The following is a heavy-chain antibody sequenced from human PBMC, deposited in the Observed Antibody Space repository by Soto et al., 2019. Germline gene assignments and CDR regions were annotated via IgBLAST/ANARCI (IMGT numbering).Heavy chain of an antibody. Sequence: EVQVLATGGGLIQPGGSLRLSCAVSGFTVNSNYMSWVRQAPGEGLQWVSITNTGGTTYYADSVKGRFTVSRDNSKNTLYLQMNSLRAEVTAVYYCAKGDGFILAVWGQGTTVSVSS. J-gene: IGHJ6*02. V-gene: IGHV3-53*02. CDR3: AKGDGFILAV. CDR1: GFTVNSNY. CDR2: TNTGGTT. D-gene: IGHD1-26*01.